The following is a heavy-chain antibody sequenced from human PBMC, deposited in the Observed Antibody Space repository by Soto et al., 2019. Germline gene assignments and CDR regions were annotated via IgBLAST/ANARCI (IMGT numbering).Heavy chain of an antibody. CDR1: GYTFTSYY. V-gene: IGHV1-46*01. CDR3: ARLGGYYTGWFDP. Sequence: QVQLVQSGAEVKKPGASVKVSCKASGYTFTSYYMHWVRQAPGQGLEWMGIINPSGGITSYAQKFQSRVTMTRDTSTSTVYMELSSLRSEDTAVYYCARLGGYYTGWFDPWGQVTLVTVSS. CDR2: INPSGGIT. J-gene: IGHJ5*02. D-gene: IGHD3-3*01.